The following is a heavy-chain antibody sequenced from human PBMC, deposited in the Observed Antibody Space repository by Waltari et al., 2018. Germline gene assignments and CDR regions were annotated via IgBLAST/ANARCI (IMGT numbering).Heavy chain of an antibody. D-gene: IGHD3-22*01. CDR2: INHSGST. CDR1: GGSFRGYS. Sequence: QVQLQQWRAGLWKPSETLSLTCAVYGGSFRGYSWSWIRQPPGKGLEWMGEINHSGSTNYNPSLKSRVTISVDTSKNQFSLKLSSVTAADTAVYYCARDARWLHVLDYWGQGTLVTVSS. CDR3: ARDARWLHVLDY. J-gene: IGHJ4*02. V-gene: IGHV4-34*01.